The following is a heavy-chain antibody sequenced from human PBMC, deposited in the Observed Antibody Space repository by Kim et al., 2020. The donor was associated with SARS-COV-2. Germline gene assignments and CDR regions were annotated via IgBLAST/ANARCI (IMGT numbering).Heavy chain of an antibody. CDR1: GFMFSSHG. V-gene: IGHV3-30*18. CDR3: AKVKWMQLWPYFDY. CDR2: ISCDESDK. Sequence: GGSLRLSCTASGFMFSSHGMHWVRQAPGKGLEWVAVISCDESDKYYADSVRGRFTISRDNSKNTLYLQMNSLTAEDTAMYYCAKVKWMQLWPYFDYWGQGTLVTVSS. D-gene: IGHD5-18*01. J-gene: IGHJ4*02.